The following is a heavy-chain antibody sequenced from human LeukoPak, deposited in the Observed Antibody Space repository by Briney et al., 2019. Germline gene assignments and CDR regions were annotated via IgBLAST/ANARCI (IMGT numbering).Heavy chain of an antibody. J-gene: IGHJ4*02. CDR1: GFTFTNFG. Sequence: GRSLRLSCAASGFTFTNFGMHWVRQAQGKGLEWVAVIHYDGNKKYYADSVKGRFTISKDNSKNTLYMQMNSLRAEDTAVYYCARILGSGYSAEFWGEGTLVTVSS. D-gene: IGHD3-22*01. CDR2: IHYDGNKK. V-gene: IGHV3-33*01. CDR3: ARILGSGYSAEF.